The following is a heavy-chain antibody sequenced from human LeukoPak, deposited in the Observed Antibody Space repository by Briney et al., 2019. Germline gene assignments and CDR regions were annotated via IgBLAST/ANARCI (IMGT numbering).Heavy chain of an antibody. V-gene: IGHV4-30-2*01. J-gene: IGHJ4*02. CDR1: GGSISSGGYY. D-gene: IGHD6-13*01. Sequence: QPSETLSLTCTVSGGSISSGGYYWSWIRQPPGKGLEWIGYIYHSGSTYYNPSLKSRVTISVDRSKNQFSLKLSSVTAADTAVYYCARGEGIGYSSSWYDYWGQGTLVTVSS. CDR3: ARGEGIGYSSSWYDY. CDR2: IYHSGST.